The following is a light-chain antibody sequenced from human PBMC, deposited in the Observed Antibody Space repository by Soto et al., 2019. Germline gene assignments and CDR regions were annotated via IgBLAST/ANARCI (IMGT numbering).Light chain of an antibody. V-gene: IGKV3-20*01. CDR3: QQYGGSPPYT. CDR2: GAS. CDR1: QSVSNNY. J-gene: IGKJ2*01. Sequence: EIVLTQSPGTLSLSPGESATLSCRASQSVSNNYLAWYQQKPGQAPRLLIYGASSRATGIPDRFSGSGSGTDFTLTISRLEPEDFAVYYCQQYGGSPPYTFGQGTKLDIK.